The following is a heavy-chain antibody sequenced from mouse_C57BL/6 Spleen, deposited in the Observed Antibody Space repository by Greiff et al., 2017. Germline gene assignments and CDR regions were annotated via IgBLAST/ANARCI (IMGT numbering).Heavy chain of an antibody. Sequence: VQLQQPGAELVKPGASVKMSCKASGYTFTSYWITWVKQRPGQGLEWIGDIYPGSGSTNYNEKFKSKATLTVDTSSSTAYMQLSSLTSEDSAVYYCARYPPYYYGSSYYAMDYWGQGTSVTVSS. V-gene: IGHV1-55*01. CDR3: ARYPPYYYGSSYYAMDY. D-gene: IGHD1-1*01. J-gene: IGHJ4*01. CDR1: GYTFTSYW. CDR2: IYPGSGST.